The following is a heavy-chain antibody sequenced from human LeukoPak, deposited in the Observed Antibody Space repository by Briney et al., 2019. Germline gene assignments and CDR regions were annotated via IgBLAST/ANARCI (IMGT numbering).Heavy chain of an antibody. J-gene: IGHJ4*02. D-gene: IGHD3-10*01. CDR1: GGSFSGYQ. Sequence: SESLSLTCAVSGGSFSGYQWSWVRQTPGKGLEWIGQINDSGSTKYNPSLKSRVTISVDTSKNQFSLQLTSVTAADTAVYYCARGVPGYWGQGTLVTVPS. V-gene: IGHV4-34*01. CDR2: INDSGST. CDR3: ARGVPGY.